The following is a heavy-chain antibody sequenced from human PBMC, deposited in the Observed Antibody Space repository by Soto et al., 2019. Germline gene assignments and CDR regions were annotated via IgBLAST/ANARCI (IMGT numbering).Heavy chain of an antibody. CDR1: GYTFTSYD. D-gene: IGHD7-27*01. CDR2: MNPNSGNT. Sequence: ASVKVSCKASGYTFTSYDINWVRQATGQGLERMGWMNPNSGNTGYAQKFQGRVTMTRNTSISTAYMELSSLRSEDTAVYYCASGTGSPVRYYYYYMDVWGKGTTVTVSS. CDR3: ASGTGSPVRYYYYYMDV. V-gene: IGHV1-8*01. J-gene: IGHJ6*03.